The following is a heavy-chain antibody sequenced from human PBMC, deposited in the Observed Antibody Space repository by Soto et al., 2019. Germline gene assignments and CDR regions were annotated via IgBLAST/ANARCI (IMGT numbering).Heavy chain of an antibody. V-gene: IGHV4-39*01. CDR2: IYFSGST. J-gene: IGHJ6*01. Sequence: ASETLSLTCTVSGGSISSSSYYWGWIRQPPGKGLEWIGSIYFSGSTYYNPSLKSRVTISVDTSKKQFSLKLSSVTAADTAVYDCARRPRVSGGELGYDYYYGMEVWAEGTTVTVTS. CDR3: ARRPRVSGGELGYDYYYGMEV. D-gene: IGHD3-10*01. CDR1: GGSISSSSYY.